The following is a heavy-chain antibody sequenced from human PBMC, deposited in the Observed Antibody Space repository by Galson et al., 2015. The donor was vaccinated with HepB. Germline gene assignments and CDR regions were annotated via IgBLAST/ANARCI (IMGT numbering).Heavy chain of an antibody. Sequence: SVKVSCKASGYTVTGYHIHWVRQAPGQGLEWMGWINPHSGGTNTAQKFQGRVTMTRDTSISTAYMELSSLRSDDTAVYYCVSCTNSARYNFYFYGMDVWGRGTTVSVSS. J-gene: IGHJ6*02. V-gene: IGHV1-2*02. CDR2: INPHSGGT. CDR1: GYTVTGYH. CDR3: VSCTNSARYNFYFYGMDV. D-gene: IGHD2-8*01.